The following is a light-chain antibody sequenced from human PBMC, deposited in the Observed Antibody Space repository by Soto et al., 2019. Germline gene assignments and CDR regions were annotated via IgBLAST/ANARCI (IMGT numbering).Light chain of an antibody. V-gene: IGLV2-14*01. CDR2: EVS. J-gene: IGLJ1*01. CDR3: SSYTSSSTPVV. Sequence: QSVLTQPASVSGSPGQSITISCTGTSSDVGGYIYVSWYQQHPGKAPKLIIYEVSNRPSGVSNRFSGSKSGNTASLTISGLQAEDEADYYCSSYTSSSTPVVFGTGTKVTVL. CDR1: SSDVGGYIY.